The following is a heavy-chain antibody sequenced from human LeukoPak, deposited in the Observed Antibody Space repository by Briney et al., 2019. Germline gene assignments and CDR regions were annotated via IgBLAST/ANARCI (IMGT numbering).Heavy chain of an antibody. CDR2: INHSGGA. Sequence: SETLSLTCAFYGGSFSGYYWSWIRQPPGKGLEWIGEINHSGGANYNPSLKSRATIALDPSKSQFSLKLRSVTAADTAVYYCARSIAADYWGQGTLVTVSS. CDR1: GGSFSGYY. V-gene: IGHV4-34*01. CDR3: ARSIAADY. J-gene: IGHJ4*02. D-gene: IGHD6-25*01.